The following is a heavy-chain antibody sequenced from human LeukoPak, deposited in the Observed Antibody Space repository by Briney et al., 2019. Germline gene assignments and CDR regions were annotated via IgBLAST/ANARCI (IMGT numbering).Heavy chain of an antibody. V-gene: IGHV1-18*01. CDR1: GFTLRSYT. Sequence: GGSLRLSCAASGFTLRSYTMNWVRQAPGKGLEWMAWISPYNGRTLYSAKLQGRVTLTRDTTTDTAYMELTSLKSDDTAVYYCARDLSKLDYWGQGTLVSVSS. CDR2: ISPYNGRT. CDR3: ARDLSKLDY. J-gene: IGHJ4*02. D-gene: IGHD2-2*01.